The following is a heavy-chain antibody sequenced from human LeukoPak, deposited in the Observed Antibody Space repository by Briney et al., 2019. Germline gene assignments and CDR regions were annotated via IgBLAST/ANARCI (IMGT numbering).Heavy chain of an antibody. CDR2: INHSGST. CDR1: GGSFSGCY. CDR3: ARVSYYGSSGNRGAFDY. D-gene: IGHD3-22*01. Sequence: SETLSLTCAVYGGSFSGCYWGWIRQPPGKGLEGIGEINHSGSTNYNPSLKSRVTISVDKSKNQFSLKLSSVTAADTAVYYCARVSYYGSSGNRGAFDYWGQGTLVTVSS. V-gene: IGHV4-34*01. J-gene: IGHJ4*02.